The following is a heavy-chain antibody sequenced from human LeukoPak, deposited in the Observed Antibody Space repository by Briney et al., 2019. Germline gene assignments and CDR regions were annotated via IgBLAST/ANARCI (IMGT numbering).Heavy chain of an antibody. Sequence: GGSLRLSCAASGFTFSSYWMSWVRQAPGKGREGVANINQDGSEKYYVDSVKGRFTISRDNAKNSLYLQMNSLRAEDTAVYYCARGRRYCTNGVCYSDYWGQGTLVTVSS. V-gene: IGHV3-7*01. D-gene: IGHD2-8*01. J-gene: IGHJ4*02. CDR1: GFTFSSYW. CDR3: ARGRRYCTNGVCYSDY. CDR2: INQDGSEK.